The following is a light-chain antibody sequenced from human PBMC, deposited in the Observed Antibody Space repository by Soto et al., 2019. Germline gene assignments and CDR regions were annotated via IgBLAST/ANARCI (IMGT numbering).Light chain of an antibody. CDR3: NSYTSSSTRV. J-gene: IGLJ1*01. V-gene: IGLV2-14*01. CDR1: SSDIGGYNY. CDR2: EVS. Sequence: QSVLTQPASVSGSPGQSITISCTGTSSDIGGYNYVSWYQQHPGKAPKLMIYEVSNRPSGVSNRFSGSKSGNTASLTISGLQAEDEADYYCNSYTSSSTRVFGTGTKVTV.